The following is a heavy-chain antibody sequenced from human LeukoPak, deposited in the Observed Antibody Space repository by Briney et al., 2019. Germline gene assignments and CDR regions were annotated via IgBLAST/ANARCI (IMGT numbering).Heavy chain of an antibody. CDR3: TPHGRGDYAPLGGVDY. V-gene: IGHV3-30*03. Sequence: GGSLRLSCAASGFTFSSYGMHWVRQAPGKGLEWVAVISYDGSNKYYADSVKGRFTISRDNSKNMVYLQMNSLKTEDTAVYYCTPHGRGDYAPLGGVDYWGQGTLVTVSS. CDR1: GFTFSSYG. J-gene: IGHJ4*02. D-gene: IGHD4-17*01. CDR2: ISYDGSNK.